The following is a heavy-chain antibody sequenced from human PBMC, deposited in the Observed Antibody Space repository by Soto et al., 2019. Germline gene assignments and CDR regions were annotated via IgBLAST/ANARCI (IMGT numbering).Heavy chain of an antibody. J-gene: IGHJ5*02. CDR1: GDSINNSHW. D-gene: IGHD6-13*01. V-gene: IGHV4-4*02. CDR2: TYHSGTT. CDR3: AREVNSSPARGPNWFDP. Sequence: QVQLHESGPELVQPSGTLSLTCAVSGDSINNSHWWSWVRQTPGKGLEWIGETYHSGTTNYNPSLKTRVTISIDKSKNQFSLKMNSVTAADTAVYYCAREVNSSPARGPNWFDPWGQGTLVTVSS.